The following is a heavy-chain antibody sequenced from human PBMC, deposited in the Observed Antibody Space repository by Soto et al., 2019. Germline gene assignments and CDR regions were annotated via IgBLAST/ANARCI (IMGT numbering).Heavy chain of an antibody. CDR3: ARRRGSPYYCGMDV. CDR2: IYHSGST. D-gene: IGHD5-12*01. CDR1: GGYISSGGYS. Sequence: QLQLQESGSGLVKPSQTLSLTCAVSGGYISSGGYSWSWIRQPPGKGLEWIGYIYHSGSTYYNPSPKSRVTIAVARSKNQFPLKLSSVTAADTAVYYCARRRGSPYYCGMDVGGQGTTVTVSS. J-gene: IGHJ6*02. V-gene: IGHV4-30-2*01.